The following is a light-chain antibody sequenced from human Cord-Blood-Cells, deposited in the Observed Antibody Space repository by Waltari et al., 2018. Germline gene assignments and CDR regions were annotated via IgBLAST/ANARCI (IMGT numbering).Light chain of an antibody. CDR1: QSVSSSY. CDR2: GAS. V-gene: IGKV3-20*01. CDR3: QQYGSSPGT. Sequence: DIVLTQSPCPLALSAGERATLSCRASQSVSSSYLAWYQQKPGQAPRLLIYGASTRATGIPDRFSGSGSGTDFTLTISRLEPEDFAVYYCQQYGSSPGTFGQGTKVEIK. J-gene: IGKJ1*01.